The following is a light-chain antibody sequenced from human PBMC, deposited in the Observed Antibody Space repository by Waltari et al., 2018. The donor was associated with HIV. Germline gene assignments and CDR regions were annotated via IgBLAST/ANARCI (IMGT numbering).Light chain of an antibody. J-gene: IGLJ2*01. Sequence: HSALTQPASVSGSLGQSVTLPCTASTSDLGNFLPWYRQYPEKAPQLILSGIIRRPSGISSRFSGSKSGDTASLTVSGLQPDDEAFYYCTAPADRDFVVFGGGTFLTVL. CDR3: TAPADRDFVV. CDR1: TSDLGNF. CDR2: GII. V-gene: IGLV2-14*01.